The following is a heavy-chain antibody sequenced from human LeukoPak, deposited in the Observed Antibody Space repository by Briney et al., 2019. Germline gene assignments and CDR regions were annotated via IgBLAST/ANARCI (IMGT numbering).Heavy chain of an antibody. CDR3: AMFIAAGTAVSDS. CDR2: INHSGST. D-gene: IGHD1-7*01. V-gene: IGHV4-34*01. CDR1: GGSFSGYY. Sequence: SETLSLTCAVYGGSFSGYYWSWIRQPPGKGLEWIGEINHSGSTNYNPSLKSRVTISVDTSKNQFSLKLSSVTAADTAVYYCAMFIAAGTAVSDSWGQGTLVTVSS. J-gene: IGHJ4*02.